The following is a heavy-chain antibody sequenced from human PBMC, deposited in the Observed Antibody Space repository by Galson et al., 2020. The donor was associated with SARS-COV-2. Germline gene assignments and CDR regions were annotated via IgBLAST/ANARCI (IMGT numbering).Heavy chain of an antibody. CDR2: ISYDGRNK. CDR1: GFTFSRFA. J-gene: IGHJ5*02. V-gene: IGHV3-30*04. D-gene: IGHD1-26*01. Sequence: SLRLSCGASGFTFSRFAMHWVRQAPGKGLEWVAVISYDGRNKYYADSVKGRFTISRDNSKNTLYLQMNSLRAEDTAVYYCARASSGSYYGWFDPWGQGTLVTVSS. CDR3: ARASSGSYYGWFDP.